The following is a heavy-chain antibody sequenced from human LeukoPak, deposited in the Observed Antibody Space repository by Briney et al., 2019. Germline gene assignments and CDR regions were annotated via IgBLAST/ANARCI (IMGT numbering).Heavy chain of an antibody. CDR2: ISNDGSNR. D-gene: IGHD5-12*01. CDR3: ARDSGEYSGYDYVRPYYDYYYYGMDV. J-gene: IGHJ6*02. Sequence: GGSLRLSCAASGFTFSSYGMHWVRQAPGKGLEWVAVISNDGSNRYYVDSVEGRFTISRDNSKNTLYLQMNSLRAEDAAVYYCARDSGEYSGYDYVRPYYDYYYYGMDVWGQGTTVTVSS. CDR1: GFTFSSYG. V-gene: IGHV3-30*03.